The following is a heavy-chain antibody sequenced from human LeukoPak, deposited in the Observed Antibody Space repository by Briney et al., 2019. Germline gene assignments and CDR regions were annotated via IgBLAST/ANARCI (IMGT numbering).Heavy chain of an antibody. CDR2: INPSGGST. CDR3: ARGLDIVVVPAAMHDDY. J-gene: IGHJ4*02. D-gene: IGHD2-2*03. V-gene: IGHV1-46*01. Sequence: ASVKVSCKASGYTFTSYCMHWVRQAPGQGLEWMGIINPSGGSTSYAQKFQGRVTMTRDTSTSTVYMELSSLRSEDTAVYYCARGLDIVVVPAAMHDDYWGQGTLVTVSS. CDR1: GYTFTSYC.